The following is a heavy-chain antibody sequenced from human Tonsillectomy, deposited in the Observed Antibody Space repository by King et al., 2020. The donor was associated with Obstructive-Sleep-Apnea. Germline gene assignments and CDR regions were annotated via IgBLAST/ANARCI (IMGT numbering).Heavy chain of an antibody. Sequence: QLVQSGGGVVQPGRSLRLACAASGFTFSDYAMHWVRQAPGKGLEWVAVISYDGSNKYYADSVKGRFTISRDNSKKTLHLQMSSLRADDTAVYNCASGGELIAAARFDYWGQGTLVAVSS. V-gene: IGHV3-30*04. CDR2: ISYDGSNK. D-gene: IGHD6-13*01. CDR3: ASGGELIAAARFDY. J-gene: IGHJ4*02. CDR1: GFTFSDYA.